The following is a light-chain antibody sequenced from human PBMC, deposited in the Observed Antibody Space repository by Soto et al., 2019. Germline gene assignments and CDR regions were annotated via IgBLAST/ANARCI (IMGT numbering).Light chain of an antibody. CDR3: SSYTSSSTLVV. J-gene: IGLJ2*01. CDR2: DVS. V-gene: IGLV2-14*01. CDR1: SSDVGGYNY. Sequence: QSALTQPAAVSGSPGQSITISCTGTSSDVGGYNYVSWYQQHPGKAPKLMIYDVSNRPSGVSNRFSGSQSGNTASLTISGLQAEDEADYYCSSYTSSSTLVVFGGGTKVTVL.